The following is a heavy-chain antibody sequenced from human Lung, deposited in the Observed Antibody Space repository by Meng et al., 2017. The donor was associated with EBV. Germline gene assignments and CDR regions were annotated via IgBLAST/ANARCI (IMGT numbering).Heavy chain of an antibody. CDR1: GYTFSRYW. CDR2: INEHGSIT. J-gene: IGHJ4*02. D-gene: IGHD3-16*01. Sequence: EVQRVESGGALVRPGGSLKLSCEGSGYTFSRYWMHWVRQVPGKGLLWVSRINEHGSITTYADSVKGRFTISRDNAKNTMYLQMNSLRDEDTGVYFCSRDLVGSADSWGQGTLVTVSS. CDR3: SRDLVGSADS. V-gene: IGHV3-74*01.